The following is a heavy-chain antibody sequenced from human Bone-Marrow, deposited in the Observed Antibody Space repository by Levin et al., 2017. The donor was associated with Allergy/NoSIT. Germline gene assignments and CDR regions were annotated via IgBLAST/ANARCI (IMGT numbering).Heavy chain of an antibody. Sequence: SETLSLTCTVSGGSISKYYWSWIRQSPGKGLEWIGYVYYSENTNYNPSLASRVIISLGTSNNQFSLRMSSLTAADTAVYFCARSLYYDASGYSASPVPNFFYYGFDVWGLGTTVTVS. D-gene: IGHD3-22*01. V-gene: IGHV4-59*08. CDR1: GGSISKYY. J-gene: IGHJ6*02. CDR2: VYYSENT. CDR3: ARSLYYDASGYSASPVPNFFYYGFDV.